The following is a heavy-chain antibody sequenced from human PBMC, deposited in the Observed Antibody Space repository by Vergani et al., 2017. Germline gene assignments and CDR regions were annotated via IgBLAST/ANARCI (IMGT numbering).Heavy chain of an antibody. J-gene: IGHJ4*02. V-gene: IGHV3-30*02. D-gene: IGHD3-16*01. Sequence: QVQLVESGGGVVQRGGSLRLSCATSGFTLSNYDMQWIRQGPGKGLEFVAFIQFDGSNQYYADSVKGRFTLSRDFSKNTLYLQMNSLRTDDTATYYCSKPFRGWVIDYWGQGTQVIVSS. CDR2: IQFDGSNQ. CDR1: GFTLSNYD. CDR3: SKPFRGWVIDY.